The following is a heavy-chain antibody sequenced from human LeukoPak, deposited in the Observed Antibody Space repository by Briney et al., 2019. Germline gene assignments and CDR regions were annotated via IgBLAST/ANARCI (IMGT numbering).Heavy chain of an antibody. Sequence: PGGSLRLSCSASGFTFSSYAMHWVRQAPGKGLEYVSAISSNGGSTYYADSVKGRFTISRDNSKNTLYLQMNSLRAEDTAVYYCLYDSSGYYAHYFDYWGQGTLVTVSS. J-gene: IGHJ4*02. CDR3: LYDSSGYYAHYFDY. CDR1: GFTFSSYA. D-gene: IGHD3-22*01. CDR2: ISSNGGST. V-gene: IGHV3-64D*09.